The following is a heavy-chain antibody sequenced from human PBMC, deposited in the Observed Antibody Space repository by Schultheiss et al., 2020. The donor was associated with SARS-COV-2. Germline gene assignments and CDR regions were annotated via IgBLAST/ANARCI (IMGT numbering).Heavy chain of an antibody. J-gene: IGHJ3*02. CDR2: INPSGGST. Sequence: ASVKVSCKVSGYTLTELSMHWVRQAPGKGLEWMGIINPSGGSTSYAQKFQGRVTMTRDTSISTAYMELSRLRSDDTAIYYCARGGPVVVITAIIDAFDIWGQGTMVTVSS. D-gene: IGHD3-22*01. CDR1: GYTLTELS. CDR3: ARGGPVVVITAIIDAFDI. V-gene: IGHV1-46*01.